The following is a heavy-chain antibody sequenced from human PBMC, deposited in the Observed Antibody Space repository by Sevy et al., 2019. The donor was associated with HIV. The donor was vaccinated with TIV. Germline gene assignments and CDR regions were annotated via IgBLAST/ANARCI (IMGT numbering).Heavy chain of an antibody. Sequence: SETLSLTCAVYSGSFSGYYWSWIRQPPGKGLEWIGEINHSGSANYNPSLKSRVTISVDTSKNQFSLKLGSVTAADTAVYYCARHCSSISCSHAFDIWGLGTMVTVS. V-gene: IGHV4-34*01. D-gene: IGHD2-2*01. CDR2: INHSGSA. CDR3: ARHCSSISCSHAFDI. J-gene: IGHJ3*02. CDR1: SGSFSGYY.